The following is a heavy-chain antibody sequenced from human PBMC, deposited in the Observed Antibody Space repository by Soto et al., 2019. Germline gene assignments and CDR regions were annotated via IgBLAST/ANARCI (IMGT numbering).Heavy chain of an antibody. Sequence: QVQLVQSGAEVKEPGASVKVSCQTSGYTFISYGVTWVRQAPGQGLEWVGWISGYNGNTNYAQKLQGRVTMTTDTSTSTAYMELRSLGSDDTAVYYCARGGGGYEDYWGQGTLVTVSS. CDR1: GYTFISYG. D-gene: IGHD5-12*01. V-gene: IGHV1-18*01. J-gene: IGHJ4*02. CDR3: ARGGGGYEDY. CDR2: ISGYNGNT.